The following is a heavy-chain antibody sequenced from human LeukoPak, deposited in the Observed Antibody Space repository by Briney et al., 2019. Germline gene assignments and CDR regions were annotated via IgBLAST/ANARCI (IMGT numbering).Heavy chain of an antibody. V-gene: IGHV4-38-2*02. CDR1: GYSISSGYY. J-gene: IGHJ6*03. D-gene: IGHD2-8*01. CDR3: ARDYIMFDYYYMDV. CDR2: IYHSGST. Sequence: SETLSLTCTVSGYSISSGYYWGWIRQPPGKGLEWIATIYHSGSTYYNPSLKSRVAISVDTSKNQFSLRLRSVTAADMAVYYCARDYIMFDYYYMDVWGRGTTVTVSS.